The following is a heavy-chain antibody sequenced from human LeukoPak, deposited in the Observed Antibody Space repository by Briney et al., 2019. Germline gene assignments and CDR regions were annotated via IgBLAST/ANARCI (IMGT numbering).Heavy chain of an antibody. D-gene: IGHD3-3*01. Sequence: NPSETLSLTCTVSGGSISSSSYYWGWIRQPPGKGLEWIGSIYYSGSTYYNPSLKSRVTISVDTSKNQFSLKLSSVTAADTAVYYCARVFGVPAGFPGFDPWGQGTLVTVSS. CDR3: ARVFGVPAGFPGFDP. CDR1: GGSISSSSYY. J-gene: IGHJ5*02. V-gene: IGHV4-39*07. CDR2: IYYSGST.